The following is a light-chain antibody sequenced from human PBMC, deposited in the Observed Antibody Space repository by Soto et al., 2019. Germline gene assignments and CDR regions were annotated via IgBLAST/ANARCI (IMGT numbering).Light chain of an antibody. CDR3: HHYDNSPIT. J-gene: IGKJ5*01. Sequence: GWRQCKGTISLWSGERASHSGGVSQSISSSFLAWYQQKPGQPPRLLIYGASSRATGIPDRFSCTGSETDFTLTIIRFEPSYFAVYYCHHYDNSPITFAQGTRLEIK. V-gene: IGKV3-20*01. CDR1: QSISSSF. CDR2: GAS.